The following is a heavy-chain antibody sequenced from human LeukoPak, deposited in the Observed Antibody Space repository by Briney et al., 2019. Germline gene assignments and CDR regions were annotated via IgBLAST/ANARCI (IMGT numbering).Heavy chain of an antibody. CDR3: ARGPLKIPVYFDY. J-gene: IGHJ4*02. CDR1: GYTFTSYA. D-gene: IGHD2-21*01. Sequence: ASVKVSCKASGYTFTSYAMHWVRQAPGQRLEWMGWINAGNGNTKYSQKFQGRVTITRDTSASTAYMELSSLRSEDTAVYYCARGPLKIPVYFDYWGQGTLVTVSS. V-gene: IGHV1-3*01. CDR2: INAGNGNT.